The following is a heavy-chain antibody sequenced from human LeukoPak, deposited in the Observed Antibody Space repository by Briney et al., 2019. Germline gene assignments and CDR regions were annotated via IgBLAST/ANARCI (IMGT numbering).Heavy chain of an antibody. J-gene: IGHJ5*02. V-gene: IGHV1-18*01. D-gene: IGHD4-17*01. CDR2: ISPYNGNT. CDR1: GYTFTSYG. Sequence: ASVKVSCKASGYTFTSYGINWVRQAPGQGLEWMGWISPYNGNTKYAEKIQRRVTITPDTSTSTAYMELRSLSSDDTAVYYCARDQRGYGDSSGASKWIDPWGQGTLVTVSS. CDR3: ARDQRGYGDSSGASKWIDP.